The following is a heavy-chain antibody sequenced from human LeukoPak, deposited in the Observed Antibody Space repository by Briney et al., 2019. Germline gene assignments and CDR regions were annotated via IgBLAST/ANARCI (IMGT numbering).Heavy chain of an antibody. CDR1: GGTVSNYA. Sequence: SVKVSCKASGGTVSNYAISWVRQAPGQGLEWMGRIIPILGIANDAQKFQGRVTITADKSTSTAYMELSSLRSEDTAVYYCASELQKLSSGWYKDYWGQGTLVTVSS. V-gene: IGHV1-69*04. CDR2: IIPILGIA. J-gene: IGHJ4*02. D-gene: IGHD6-19*01. CDR3: ASELQKLSSGWYKDY.